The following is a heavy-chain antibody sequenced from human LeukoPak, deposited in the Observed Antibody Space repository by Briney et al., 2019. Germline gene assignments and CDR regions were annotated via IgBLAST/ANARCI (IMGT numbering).Heavy chain of an antibody. D-gene: IGHD2-21*02. CDR2: ISYDGSNK. CDR1: GFTFSSYA. CDR3: ARDPRSYCGGDCPLGY. J-gene: IGHJ4*02. Sequence: PGGSLRLSCAASGFTFSSYAMHWVRQAPGKGLEWVAVISYDGSNKYYADSVKGRFTISRDNSKNTLYLQMNSLRAEDTAVYYCARDPRSYCGGDCPLGYWGQGTLVTVSS. V-gene: IGHV3-30*04.